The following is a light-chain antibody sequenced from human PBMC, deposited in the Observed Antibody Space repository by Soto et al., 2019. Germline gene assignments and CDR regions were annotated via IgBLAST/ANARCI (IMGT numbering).Light chain of an antibody. CDR3: ASYTSSSTSVI. V-gene: IGLV2-14*01. CDR1: SSDVGGYNY. J-gene: IGLJ2*01. Sequence: QSALTQPASVSGSPGQSITISCTGTSSDVGGYNYVSWYQQHPDKAPKLIIFEVSNRPSGISSRFSGSKSGNTASLTISGLQAEDEADYYFASYTSSSTSVIFGRGTKLTVL. CDR2: EVS.